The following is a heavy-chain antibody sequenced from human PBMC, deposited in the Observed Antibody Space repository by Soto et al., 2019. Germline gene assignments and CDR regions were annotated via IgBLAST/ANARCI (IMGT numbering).Heavy chain of an antibody. CDR1: GFTFSSYG. D-gene: IGHD2-2*01. CDR3: AKAQIVVVPAAMAYYGMAV. CDR2: ISYDGSNK. Sequence: QVQLVESGGGVVQPGRSLRLSCAASGFTFSSYGMHWVRQAPGKGLEWVAVISYDGSNKYYADSVKGRFTISRDNSKNTLYLQMNSLRAEDTAVYYCAKAQIVVVPAAMAYYGMAVWGQGTTVTVSS. J-gene: IGHJ6*02. V-gene: IGHV3-30*18.